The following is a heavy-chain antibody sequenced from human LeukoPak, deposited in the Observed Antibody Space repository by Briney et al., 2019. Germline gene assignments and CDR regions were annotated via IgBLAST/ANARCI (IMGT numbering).Heavy chain of an antibody. J-gene: IGHJ4*02. V-gene: IGHV4-34*01. CDR3: ARAYYYGSGNRPLFGY. CDR1: GGSFSGYY. D-gene: IGHD3-10*01. Sequence: SETLSLTCAVYGGSFSGYYWSWIRQPPGKGLEWIGEINHSGSTNYNPSPKSRVTISVDTSKNQFSLKLSSVTAADTAVYYCARAYYYGSGNRPLFGYWGQGTLVTVSS. CDR2: INHSGST.